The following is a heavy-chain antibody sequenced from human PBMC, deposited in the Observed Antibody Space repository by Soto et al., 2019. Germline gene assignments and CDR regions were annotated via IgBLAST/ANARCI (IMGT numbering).Heavy chain of an antibody. CDR1: GGSISSGGYY. CDR2: TYYSGST. CDR3: ARDRGDDFWSGYPNNWFDP. Sequence: SETLSLTCTVSGGSISSGGYYWSWIRQHPGKGLEWIGYTYYSGSTYYNPSLKSRVTISVDTSKNQFSLKLSSVTAADTAVYYCARDRGDDFWSGYPNNWFDPWGQGTLVTVSS. V-gene: IGHV4-31*03. D-gene: IGHD3-3*01. J-gene: IGHJ5*02.